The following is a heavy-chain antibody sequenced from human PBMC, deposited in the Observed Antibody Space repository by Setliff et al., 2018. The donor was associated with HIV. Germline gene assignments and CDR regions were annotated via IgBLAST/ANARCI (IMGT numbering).Heavy chain of an antibody. V-gene: IGHV3-11*04. D-gene: IGHD3-22*01. J-gene: IGHJ4*02. Sequence: PGGSLRLSCAASGFTFSNYAMSWIRQAPGKGLEWVSYISSGGSTIYYADSVKGRLTISRDNAKNSLYLQMNSLRAEDTAVYYCSRALHRDYDRSAYYFDYWGQGTLVTVSS. CDR2: ISSGGSTI. CDR3: SRALHRDYDRSAYYFDY. CDR1: GFTFSNYA.